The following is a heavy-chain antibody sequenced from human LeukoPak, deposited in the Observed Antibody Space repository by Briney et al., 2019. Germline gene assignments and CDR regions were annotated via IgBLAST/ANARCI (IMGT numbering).Heavy chain of an antibody. Sequence: PSETLSLTCTVSGVSINSYYWSWVRQPPGRGLEWIGYIYYSGNTNYNPSLKSRVTISVDTSKNQFSLKLSSVTAADTAAYYCARHWETSSWYVDYWGQGTLVTVSS. D-gene: IGHD6-13*01. CDR1: GVSINSYY. J-gene: IGHJ4*02. V-gene: IGHV4-59*01. CDR2: IYYSGNT. CDR3: ARHWETSSWYVDY.